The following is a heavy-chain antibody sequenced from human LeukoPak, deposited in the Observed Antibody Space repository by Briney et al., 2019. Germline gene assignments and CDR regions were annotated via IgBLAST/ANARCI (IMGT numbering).Heavy chain of an antibody. CDR2: IYTSGST. D-gene: IGHD3-10*01. J-gene: IGHJ5*02. CDR1: GGSISSYY. Sequence: SETLSLTCTVSGGSISSYYWSWIRQPAGKGLEWIGRIYTSGSTNYNPSLKSRVTMSVDTSKNQFSLKLSSVTAADTAVYYCARDGSTYGSGRGWFDPWGQGTLVTVSS. V-gene: IGHV4-4*07. CDR3: ARDGSTYGSGRGWFDP.